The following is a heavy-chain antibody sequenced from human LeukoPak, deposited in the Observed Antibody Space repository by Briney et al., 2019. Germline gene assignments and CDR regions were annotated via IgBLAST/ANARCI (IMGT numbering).Heavy chain of an antibody. CDR1: GFTFSSFA. Sequence: PGGSLRLSCAASGFTFSSFAMHWVRQAPGKGLEWVTVISYDGSNNYYADSVKGRFTISRDNSKNTLYLQMNSLTAEDTAVYYCARDDRGIAAAGFFDYWGQGTLVTVSS. D-gene: IGHD6-13*01. CDR2: ISYDGSNN. CDR3: ARDDRGIAAAGFFDY. V-gene: IGHV3-30-3*01. J-gene: IGHJ4*02.